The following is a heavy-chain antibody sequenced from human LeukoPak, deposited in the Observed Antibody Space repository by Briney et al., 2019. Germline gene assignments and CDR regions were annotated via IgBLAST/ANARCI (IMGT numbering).Heavy chain of an antibody. Sequence: GGSLRLSCAASGFTFSSYAMSWVRQAPGKGLEWVSAISGSGGSTYYADSVKGRFTISRDNSKNTLYLQMNSLRAEDTAVYYCANGGLEDAWIQLWLAPFPVYFDYWGQGTLVTVSS. CDR1: GFTFSSYA. CDR2: ISGSGGST. V-gene: IGHV3-23*01. D-gene: IGHD5-18*01. J-gene: IGHJ4*02. CDR3: ANGGLEDAWIQLWLAPFPVYFDY.